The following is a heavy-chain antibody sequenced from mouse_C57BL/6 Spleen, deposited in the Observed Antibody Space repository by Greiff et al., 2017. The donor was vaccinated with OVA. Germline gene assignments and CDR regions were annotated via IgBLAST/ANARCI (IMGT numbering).Heavy chain of an antibody. J-gene: IGHJ2*01. V-gene: IGHV5-17*01. CDR3: AVYGSSYEVPYYFDY. CDR1: GFTFSDYG. CDR2: ISSGSSTI. D-gene: IGHD1-1*01. Sequence: EVKLMESGGGLVKPGGSLKLSCAASGFTFSDYGMHWVRQAPEKGLEWVAYISSGSSTIYYADTVKGRFTISRDNAKNTLFLQMTSLRSEDTAMYYWAVYGSSYEVPYYFDYWGQGTTRTVSS.